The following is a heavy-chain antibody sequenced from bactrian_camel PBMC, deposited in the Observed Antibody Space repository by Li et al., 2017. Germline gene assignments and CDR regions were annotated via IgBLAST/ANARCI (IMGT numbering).Heavy chain of an antibody. CDR2: ISALSGGT. Sequence: HVQLVESGGGSVQAGGSLKLSCAASLYTHKDNCIGWFRQAPGKERAGVATISALSGGTYYAASVKGRFTISRDNAKNTLYLQMNSLESEDMGLYVCATGIAQGHPSLYWGQGTQVTVS. CDR3: ATGIAQGHPSLY. J-gene: IGHJ4*01. CDR1: LYTHKDNC. V-gene: IGHV3S1*01.